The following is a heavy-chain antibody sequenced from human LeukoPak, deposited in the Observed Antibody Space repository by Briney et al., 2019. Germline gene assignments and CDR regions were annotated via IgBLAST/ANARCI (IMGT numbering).Heavy chain of an antibody. Sequence: ASMKVSCKASGYTFTSYDINWVRQATGQGLEWLGWISAYNGDTNYAQKLQGRVTMTTDTFTSTAYMEVRSLRSDDTAVYYCTRDLGVDTTMIFFDYWGQGSLVTVSS. J-gene: IGHJ4*02. CDR3: TRDLGVDTTMIFFDY. D-gene: IGHD5-18*01. CDR2: ISAYNGDT. V-gene: IGHV1-18*01. CDR1: GYTFTSYD.